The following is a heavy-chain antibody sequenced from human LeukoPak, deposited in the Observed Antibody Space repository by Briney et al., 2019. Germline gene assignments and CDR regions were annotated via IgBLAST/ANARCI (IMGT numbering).Heavy chain of an antibody. CDR3: ARDHLALSFCRGFDY. V-gene: IGHV1-46*01. CDR1: GYTFTSYY. D-gene: IGHD3-3*02. Sequence: GASVKVSCKASGYTFTSYYMHWVRQAPGQGLEWMGIINPSGGSTSYAQKFQGRVTMTRDTSTSTVYMELSSLRSEDTAVYYCARDHLALSFCRGFDYWGQGTLVTVSS. J-gene: IGHJ4*02. CDR2: INPSGGST.